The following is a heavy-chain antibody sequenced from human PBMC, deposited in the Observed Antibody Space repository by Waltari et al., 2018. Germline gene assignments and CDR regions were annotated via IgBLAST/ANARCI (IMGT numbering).Heavy chain of an antibody. D-gene: IGHD4-17*01. CDR1: GYSISSGYY. V-gene: IGHV4-38-2*01. Sequence: QVQLQESGPGLVKPSETLSLTCAVSGYSISSGYYWGWSRQPPGKGLEWIGSIYHSGSTYYNPSLKSRVTISVDTSKNQFSLKLSSVTAADTAVYYCARHSYGDYVHYWGQGTLVTVSS. J-gene: IGHJ4*02. CDR2: IYHSGST. CDR3: ARHSYGDYVHY.